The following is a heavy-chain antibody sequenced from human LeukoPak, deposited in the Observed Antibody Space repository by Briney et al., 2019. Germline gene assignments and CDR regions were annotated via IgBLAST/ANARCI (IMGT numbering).Heavy chain of an antibody. CDR2: IYPGDSDT. V-gene: IGHV5-51*01. J-gene: IGHJ3*02. CDR1: GYSFTSYW. CDR3: ARLGGYDILTGDAFNI. D-gene: IGHD3-9*01. Sequence: GESLKISCKGSGYSFTSYWIGWVRQMPGKGLEWMGIIYPGDSDTRYSPSFQGQVTISADKSISTAHLQWSSLKASDTAMYYCARLGGYDILTGDAFNIWGRGTMVTVSS.